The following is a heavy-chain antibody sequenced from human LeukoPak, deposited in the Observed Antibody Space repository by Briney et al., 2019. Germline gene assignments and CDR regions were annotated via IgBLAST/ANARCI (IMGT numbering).Heavy chain of an antibody. D-gene: IGHD3-3*01. CDR3: ATISAIPSGRMIGFDI. Sequence: ASVKVSCKASGYTFTGYYMHWVRQAPGQGLEWMGWINPNSGGTNYAQKFQGRVTVTRDTSISTAYMELSRLRSDDTTVYYCATISAIPSGRMIGFDIWGQGTMVTVSS. J-gene: IGHJ3*02. CDR2: INPNSGGT. V-gene: IGHV1-2*02. CDR1: GYTFTGYY.